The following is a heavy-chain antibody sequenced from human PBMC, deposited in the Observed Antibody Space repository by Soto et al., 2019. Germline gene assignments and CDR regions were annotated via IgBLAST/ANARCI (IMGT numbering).Heavy chain of an antibody. D-gene: IGHD4-17*01. CDR2: INHSGST. V-gene: IGHV4-34*01. CDR1: GGSFSGYY. CDR3: ARGCYGDYRKDYYYYYYMDV. J-gene: IGHJ6*03. Sequence: QVQLQQWGAGLLKPSETLSLTCAVYGGSFSGYYWSWIRQPPGKGLEWIGEINHSGSTNYNPSLKSRVTISVDTSKNQFSLKLSSVTAADTAVYYCARGCYGDYRKDYYYYYYMDVWGKGTTVTVSS.